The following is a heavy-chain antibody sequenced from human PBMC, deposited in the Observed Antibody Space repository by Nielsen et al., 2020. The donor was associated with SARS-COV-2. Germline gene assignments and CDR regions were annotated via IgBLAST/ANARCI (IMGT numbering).Heavy chain of an antibody. Sequence: GESLKISCAASGFSFSNYAMNWVRHAPGKGLEWVSAISGRGGNTFYADSVKGRFTISRDNSKSTLYLQMNSLSAEDTAIYYCAESDGGYSYGYPDYWGQGTLVTVSS. J-gene: IGHJ4*02. CDR3: AESDGGYSYGYPDY. CDR2: ISGRGGNT. CDR1: GFSFSNYA. D-gene: IGHD5-18*01. V-gene: IGHV3-23*01.